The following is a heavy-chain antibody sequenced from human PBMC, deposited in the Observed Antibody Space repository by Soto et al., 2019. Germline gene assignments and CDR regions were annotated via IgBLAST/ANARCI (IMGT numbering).Heavy chain of an antibody. CDR1: GGSISGYY. Sequence: PSETLSLTCTVSGGSISGYYWSWIRQPPGKGLEWIGYIYYSGSTNYNPSLKSRVTISVDTSKNQFSLKLSSVTAADTAVYYCARHNYGSGSTYFDYWGQGTLVTVSS. CDR3: ARHNYGSGSTYFDY. J-gene: IGHJ4*02. V-gene: IGHV4-59*01. CDR2: IYYSGST. D-gene: IGHD3-10*01.